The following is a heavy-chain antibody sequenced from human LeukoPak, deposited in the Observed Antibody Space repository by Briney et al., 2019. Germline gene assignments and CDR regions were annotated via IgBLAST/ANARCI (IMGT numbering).Heavy chain of an antibody. CDR2: ISYDGSNK. Sequence: GGSLRLSCAASGFTFSSYAMHGVRQAPGKGLEWMAVISYDGSNKYYADSVKGRFTISRDNSKNTLYLQMNSLRAEDTAVYYCARDTDDFQGLDIWGQGTRVTVSS. V-gene: IGHV3-30*04. CDR3: ARDTDDFQGLDI. J-gene: IGHJ3*02. CDR1: GFTFSSYA. D-gene: IGHD3-3*01.